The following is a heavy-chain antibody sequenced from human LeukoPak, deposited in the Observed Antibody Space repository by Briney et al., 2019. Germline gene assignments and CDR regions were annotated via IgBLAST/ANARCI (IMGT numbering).Heavy chain of an antibody. CDR1: GGAFSGYY. V-gene: IGHV4-34*01. Sequence: PSETLSLTCAVHGGAFSGYYWSWNRQPPGKGLEWIGEINHSGSTNYNPSLKSRVTISVDTSKNQFSLKLSSVTAADTAVYYCARVRNGWSIAARPGSYFDYWGQGTLVTVSS. CDR3: ARVRNGWSIAARPGSYFDY. CDR2: INHSGST. J-gene: IGHJ4*02. D-gene: IGHD6-6*01.